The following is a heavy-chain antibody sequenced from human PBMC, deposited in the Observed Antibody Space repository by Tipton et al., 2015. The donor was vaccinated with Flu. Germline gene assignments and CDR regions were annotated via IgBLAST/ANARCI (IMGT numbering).Heavy chain of an antibody. CDR3: ARRDYSNYVSDPKNWFDP. D-gene: IGHD4-11*01. CDR1: GDSIGSDYY. Sequence: LRLPCSVSGDSIGSDYYWGWIRQSPGKGLEWIANMYRSGNTYSNPSLQSRVSTSIDKSKNQFSLKLTSVTAADTAIYYCARRDYSNYVSDPKNWFDPWGRGILVIVSS. V-gene: IGHV4-38-2*01. J-gene: IGHJ5*02. CDR2: MYRSGNT.